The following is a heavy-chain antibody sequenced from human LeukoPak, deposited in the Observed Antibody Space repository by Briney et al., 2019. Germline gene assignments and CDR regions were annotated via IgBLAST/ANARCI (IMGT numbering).Heavy chain of an antibody. CDR1: GYTFTSYY. J-gene: IGHJ6*02. CDR3: ARSPSYDRGGYYGMDV. V-gene: IGHV1-46*01. CDR2: INPSGGST. D-gene: IGHD3-22*01. Sequence: GASVKVSYKASGYTFTSYYMHWVRQAPGQGLEWMGIINPSGGSTSYAQKFQGRVTMTRDTSTSTAYMELRSLRSDDTAVYYCARSPSYDRGGYYGMDVWGQGTTVTISS.